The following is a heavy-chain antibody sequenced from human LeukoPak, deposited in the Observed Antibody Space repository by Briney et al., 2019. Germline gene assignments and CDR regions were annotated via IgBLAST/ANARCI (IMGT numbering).Heavy chain of an antibody. CDR1: GYTFTSYG. CDR2: ISPYNGDT. CDR3: AREMATIVNQFDY. V-gene: IGHV1-18*01. D-gene: IGHD5-24*01. Sequence: ASVKVSCKASGYTFTSYGISWVRQAPGQGLEWMGWISPYNGDTNYAQKLQGRVSMTTDTSTTTAYMELRSLRSDDTAVYYCAREMATIVNQFDYWGQGTLVTVSS. J-gene: IGHJ4*02.